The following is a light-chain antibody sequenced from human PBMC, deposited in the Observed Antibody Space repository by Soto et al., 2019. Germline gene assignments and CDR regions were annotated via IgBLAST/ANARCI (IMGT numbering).Light chain of an antibody. CDR1: SSNIGAGYD. CDR3: SSYTRNDTVV. V-gene: IGLV1-40*01. J-gene: IGLJ2*01. Sequence: QSVLAQPPSVSGAPGQRITISCTGSSSNIGAGYDVQWYQHLPGTAPRLLVFANTDRPSGVPDRISGSKSGTSASLAITGLQAEDEADYYCSSYTRNDTVVFGGGTKLTVL. CDR2: ANT.